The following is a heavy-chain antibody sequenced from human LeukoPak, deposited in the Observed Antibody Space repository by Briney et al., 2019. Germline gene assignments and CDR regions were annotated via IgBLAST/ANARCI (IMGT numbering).Heavy chain of an antibody. D-gene: IGHD3-3*01. CDR3: AKDVSGYPPDAFDI. Sequence: QPGGSLRLSCAASGFTFSSYGMHWVRQAPGKGLERVAVISYDGSNKYYADSVKGRFTISRDNSKNTLYLQMNSLRAEDTAVYYCAKDVSGYPPDAFDIWGQGTMVTVSS. V-gene: IGHV3-30*18. CDR1: GFTFSSYG. CDR2: ISYDGSNK. J-gene: IGHJ3*02.